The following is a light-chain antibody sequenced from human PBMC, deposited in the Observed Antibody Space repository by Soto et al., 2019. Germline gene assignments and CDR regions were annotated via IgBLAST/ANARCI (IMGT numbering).Light chain of an antibody. V-gene: IGKV1-9*01. CDR3: QQYNSYWT. Sequence: IQLTQSPSFLSASVGDRVTITCRASQGIRNYLAWYQQKPGRAPNLLMYIASTLQTGVPSRFTGSQSGTEFTLTISSLQPDDFTTYYCQQYNSYWTFGQGTKVDIK. J-gene: IGKJ1*01. CDR1: QGIRNY. CDR2: IAS.